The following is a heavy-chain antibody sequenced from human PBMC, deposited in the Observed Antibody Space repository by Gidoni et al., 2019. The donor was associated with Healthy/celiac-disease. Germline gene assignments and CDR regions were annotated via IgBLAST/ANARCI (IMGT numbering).Heavy chain of an antibody. CDR3: AKVRSGGPLGLYFQH. D-gene: IGHD3-3*01. CDR2: ISGSGGST. V-gene: IGHV3-23*01. Sequence: EVQLLESGGGLVQPGGSLRLSCAASGFTFSSYAMSWVRQAPGKGLGWVSAISGSGGSTYYADSVKGRFTISRDNSKNTLYLQMNSLRAEDTAVYYCAKVRSGGPLGLYFQHWGQGTLVTVSS. CDR1: GFTFSSYA. J-gene: IGHJ1*01.